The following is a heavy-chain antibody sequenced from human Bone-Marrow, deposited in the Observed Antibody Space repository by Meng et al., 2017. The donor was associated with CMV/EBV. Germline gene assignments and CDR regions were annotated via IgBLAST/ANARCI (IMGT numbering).Heavy chain of an antibody. CDR2: ISSSSSYI. D-gene: IGHD3-3*01. CDR3: ARHRTIFGVVINRRNQEQRRDWFDP. V-gene: IGHV3-21*01. J-gene: IGHJ5*02. Sequence: GESLKISCAASGFTFSSYSMNWVRQAPGKGLEWVSSISSSSSYIYYADSVKGRFTISRDNAKNSLYLQMNSLRAEDTAAYYCARHRTIFGVVINRRNQEQRRDWFDPWGQGTLVTVSS. CDR1: GFTFSSYS.